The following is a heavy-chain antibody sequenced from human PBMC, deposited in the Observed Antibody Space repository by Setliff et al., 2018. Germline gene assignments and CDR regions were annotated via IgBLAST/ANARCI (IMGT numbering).Heavy chain of an antibody. CDR3: ARRMWELRSDAFDI. D-gene: IGHD1-26*01. J-gene: IGHJ3*02. V-gene: IGHV1-69*05. Sequence: SVKVSCKASGYTFTSYAISWVRQAPGQGLEWMGRIIPIFGTANYAQKFQGRVTMTRDTSTSTVYMELSSLRSEDTAVYYCARRMWELRSDAFDIWGQGTMVTVSS. CDR1: GYTFTSYA. CDR2: IIPIFGTA.